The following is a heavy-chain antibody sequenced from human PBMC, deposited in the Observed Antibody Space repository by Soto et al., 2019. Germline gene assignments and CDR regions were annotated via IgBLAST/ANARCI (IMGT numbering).Heavy chain of an antibody. D-gene: IGHD2-21*01. CDR3: PPSQFDCIRGTSGYFDS. CDR1: GYSFATHW. CDR2: IYPGDSDT. Sequence: GDSLKISCKGSGYSFATHWVGWVRQMPGKGLEWMGIIYPGDSDTRYSPSFQGQVTISADESITTAYLQWTSLKASDTAIYYCPPSQFDCIRGTSGYFDSGGQGTLVAVSS. V-gene: IGHV5-51*01. J-gene: IGHJ4*02.